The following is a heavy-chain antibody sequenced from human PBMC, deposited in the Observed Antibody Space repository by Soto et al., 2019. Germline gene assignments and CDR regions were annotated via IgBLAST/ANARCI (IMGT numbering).Heavy chain of an antibody. J-gene: IGHJ6*02. D-gene: IGHD2-2*01. CDR1: GFTFSSYG. Sequence: GGSLRLSCAASGFTFSSYGMHWVRQAPGKGLEWVAVIWYDGSNKYYADSVKGRFTISRDNSKNTLYLQMNSLRAEDTAVYYCAREGIDCSSTTCTRSRYYYYYGMDVWGQGTTVTVSS. CDR2: IWYDGSNK. CDR3: AREGIDCSSTTCTRSRYYYYYGMDV. V-gene: IGHV3-33*01.